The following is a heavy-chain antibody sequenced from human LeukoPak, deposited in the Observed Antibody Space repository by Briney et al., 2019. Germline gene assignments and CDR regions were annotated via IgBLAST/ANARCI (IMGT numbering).Heavy chain of an antibody. V-gene: IGHV1-69*13. CDR1: GGRFSSYA. J-gene: IGHJ4*02. Sequence: GASVKVSCTDSGGRFSSYAISWVRKAPEQRFEWIGGIIHIFGTANYAQKFQGSVPITADESTSTAYMELRSLGSEDTAVYYCARESPQGGIDYWGQGTLVTVSS. CDR2: IIHIFGTA. D-gene: IGHD3-16*01. CDR3: ARESPQGGIDY.